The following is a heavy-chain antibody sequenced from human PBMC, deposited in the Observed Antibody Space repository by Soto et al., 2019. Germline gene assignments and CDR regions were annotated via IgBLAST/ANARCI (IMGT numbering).Heavy chain of an antibody. D-gene: IGHD3-10*01. CDR2: ISYDGSNK. CDR1: GFTFSSYG. Sequence: QVQLVESGGGVVQPGRSLRLSCAASGFTFSSYGMHWVRQAPGKGLEWVAVISYDGSNKYYADSVKGRLTISRDNSKNPLYLQMNGLRAEDAAVYYCARGYYYGAGGFFLQGQYYYYMDVWGKGTTVTVSS. V-gene: IGHV3-30*03. J-gene: IGHJ6*03. CDR3: ARGYYYGAGGFFLQGQYYYYMDV.